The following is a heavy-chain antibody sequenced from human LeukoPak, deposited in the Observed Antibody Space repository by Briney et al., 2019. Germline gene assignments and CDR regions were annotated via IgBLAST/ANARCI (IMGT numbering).Heavy chain of an antibody. J-gene: IGHJ6*03. D-gene: IGHD1-1*01. CDR1: GGSISSNNYY. Sequence: SETLSLTCTVSGGSISSNNYYWGWIRQPPGKGLEWIGSLYYSGSTYYNPSLKSRVTISVDTSKNQFSLKLSSVTAADTAVYYCARVEKGTYYYYYMDVWGKGTTVTVSS. V-gene: IGHV4-39*07. CDR3: ARVEKGTYYYYYMDV. CDR2: LYYSGST.